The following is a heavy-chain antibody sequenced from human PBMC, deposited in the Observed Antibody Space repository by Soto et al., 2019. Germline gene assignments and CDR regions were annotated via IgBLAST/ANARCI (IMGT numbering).Heavy chain of an antibody. V-gene: IGHV3-74*01. CDR3: ARDRSYTTDY. CDR2: INSDGSTT. CDR1: GFTFSNSW. J-gene: IGHJ4*02. D-gene: IGHD1-26*01. Sequence: GGSLRLSCAASGFTFSNSWMHWVRQAPGKGLVWVSYINSDGSTTTYADSVKGRFTISRDNAKNTVYLQITSLTAEDTAVYYCARDRSYTTDYWGQGTLVTVSS.